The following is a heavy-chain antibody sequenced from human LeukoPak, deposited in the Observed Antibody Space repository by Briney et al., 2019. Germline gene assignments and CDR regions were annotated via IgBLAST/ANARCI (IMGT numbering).Heavy chain of an antibody. Sequence: PSETLSLTCTVSGGSISSGSYYWSWIRQPAGKGLEWIGRIYTSGSTNYNPSLKSRVTISVDTSKNQFSLKLSSVTVADTAVYYCASWSPRAFDIWGQGTMVTVSS. CDR3: ASWSPRAFDI. V-gene: IGHV4-61*02. CDR1: GGSISSGSYY. J-gene: IGHJ3*02. CDR2: IYTSGST.